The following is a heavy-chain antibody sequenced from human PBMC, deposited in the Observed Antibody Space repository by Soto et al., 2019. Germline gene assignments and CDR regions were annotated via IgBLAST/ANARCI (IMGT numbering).Heavy chain of an antibody. J-gene: IGHJ4*02. D-gene: IGHD4-17*01. CDR1: GFTFSSYG. Sequence: GGSLRLSCAASGFTFSSYGMHWVRQAPGKGLEWVAVIWYDGSNKYYADSVKGRFTISRDNSKNTLYLQMNSLRAEDTAVYYCATLRGYGDATRNYYFDYWGQGTLVTVSS. CDR2: IWYDGSNK. CDR3: ATLRGYGDATRNYYFDY. V-gene: IGHV3-33*01.